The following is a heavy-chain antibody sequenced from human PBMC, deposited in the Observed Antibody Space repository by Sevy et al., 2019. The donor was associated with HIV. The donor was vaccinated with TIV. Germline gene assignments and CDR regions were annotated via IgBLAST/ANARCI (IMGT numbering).Heavy chain of an antibody. CDR3: ATRPQYGDYVSAFDI. Sequence: GGSLRLSCAASGFTFSSYGMHWVRQAPGKGLEWVAVISYDGSNKYYADSVKGRFTISRDNSKNTLYLQMNSLRAEDTAVYYCATRPQYGDYVSAFDIWGQGIMVTVSS. CDR1: GFTFSSYG. D-gene: IGHD4-17*01. J-gene: IGHJ3*02. CDR2: ISYDGSNK. V-gene: IGHV3-30*03.